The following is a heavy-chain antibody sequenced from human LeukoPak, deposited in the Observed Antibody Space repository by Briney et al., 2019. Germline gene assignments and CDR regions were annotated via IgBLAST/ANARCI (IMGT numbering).Heavy chain of an antibody. CDR3: AKAVGATAPHDPFDM. CDR2: IYTSGST. J-gene: IGHJ3*02. V-gene: IGHV4-4*07. Sequence: SETLSLPCTVSGGSISSYYWSCTRQPAGKGLEWIGRIYTSGSTNYNPSLKSRVTMSVDTSKNQFSLKLSFVTAADTAVYYCAKAVGATAPHDPFDMWGQGTMVTVSS. CDR1: GGSISSYY. D-gene: IGHD1-26*01.